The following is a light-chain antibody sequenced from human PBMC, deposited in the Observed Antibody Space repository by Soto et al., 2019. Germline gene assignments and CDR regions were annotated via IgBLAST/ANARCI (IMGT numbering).Light chain of an antibody. Sequence: QSALAQPSSLSGSPGQSITISCTGTISDVGAYNSVSWYQQHPHRAPQVIIYKGTQLPSGVSNRFSGSTSGNAASLTISALQADDEADYFCCSSAPERTYVFGTGTKVTVL. CDR1: ISDVGAYNS. CDR3: CSSAPERTYV. V-gene: IGLV2-23*01. CDR2: KGT. J-gene: IGLJ1*01.